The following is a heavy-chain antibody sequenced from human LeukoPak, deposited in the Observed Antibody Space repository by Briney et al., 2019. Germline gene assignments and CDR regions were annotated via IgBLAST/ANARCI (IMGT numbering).Heavy chain of an antibody. V-gene: IGHV4-34*01. D-gene: IGHD3-9*01. CDR2: INHSGRT. CDR3: VRVLTGS. Sequence: SETLSLTCAVYGGSFSTYYWSWIRQPPGKGLEWIGEINHSGRTNYNPSLMSRVTISINTSKNQLSLKVISVTAADTAVYYCVRVLTGSWGRGTLVTVSS. CDR1: GGSFSTYY. J-gene: IGHJ4*02.